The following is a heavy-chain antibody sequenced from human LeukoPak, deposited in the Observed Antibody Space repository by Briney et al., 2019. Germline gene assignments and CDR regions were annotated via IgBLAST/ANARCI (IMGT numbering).Heavy chain of an antibody. CDR1: GFTFSSYS. D-gene: IGHD3-10*01. CDR2: IGSSSSYI. Sequence: GGSLRLSCAASGFTFSSYSMNWVRQAPGKGLEWVSSIGSSSSYIYYADSVKGRFTISRDNAKNSLYLQMNSLRAEDTAVYYCARDQGAARRGLDCWGQGTLVTVS. CDR3: ARDQGAARRGLDC. J-gene: IGHJ4*02. V-gene: IGHV3-21*01.